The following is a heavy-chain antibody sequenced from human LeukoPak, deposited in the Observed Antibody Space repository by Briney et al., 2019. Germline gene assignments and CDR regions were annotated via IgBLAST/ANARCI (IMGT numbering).Heavy chain of an antibody. V-gene: IGHV4-59*12. Sequence: SETLSLTCTVSGGSISSYYWSWIRQPPGKGLEWIGYIYYRGNTNYNPSLKSRVTISVDTPKNQFSLRLRSVTAADTAVYYCARGQIPRVKADAFDIWGQGTMVTVSS. D-gene: IGHD2-21*01. CDR2: IYYRGNT. J-gene: IGHJ3*02. CDR3: ARGQIPRVKADAFDI. CDR1: GGSISSYY.